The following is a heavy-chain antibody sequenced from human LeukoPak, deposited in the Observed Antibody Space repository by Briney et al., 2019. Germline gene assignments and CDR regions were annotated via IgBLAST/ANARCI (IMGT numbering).Heavy chain of an antibody. CDR3: AREVHDSSGYAFDY. Sequence: SETLSLTCTVSGGSISSGSYYWSWIRQPPGKGLEWIGYIYYSGSTNYNPSLKSRVTISVDTSKNQFSLKLSSVTAADTAVYYCAREVHDSSGYAFDYWGQGTLVTVSS. D-gene: IGHD3-22*01. J-gene: IGHJ4*02. V-gene: IGHV4-61*01. CDR2: IYYSGST. CDR1: GGSISSGSYY.